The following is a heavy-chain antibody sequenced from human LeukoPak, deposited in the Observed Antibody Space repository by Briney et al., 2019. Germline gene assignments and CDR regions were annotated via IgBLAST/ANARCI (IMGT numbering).Heavy chain of an antibody. CDR1: GFTVSTNY. D-gene: IGHD2-2*02. Sequence: GGSLRLSCAASGFTVSTNYMSWVRQAPGKGLEWVSSISSSSYIYYADSVKGRFTISRDNAKNSLYLQMNSLRAEDTAVYYCARDCSTSCYKDWGQGTLVTVSS. CDR2: ISSSSYI. V-gene: IGHV3-69-1*01. CDR3: ARDCSTSCYKD. J-gene: IGHJ4*02.